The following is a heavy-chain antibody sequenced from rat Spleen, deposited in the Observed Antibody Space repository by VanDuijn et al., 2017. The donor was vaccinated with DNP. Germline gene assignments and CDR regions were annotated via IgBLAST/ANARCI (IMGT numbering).Heavy chain of an antibody. V-gene: IGHV5-25*01. J-gene: IGHJ2*01. CDR3: ARQGTTVSYFDY. D-gene: IGHD1-1*01. CDR1: GFTFSNYY. Sequence: EVQLVESGGDLVQPGRSLKLSCAASGFTFSNYYMACVRQAPTKGLEWVASITTSGDSTYSPDSVKGRFTISRDNAKSSLYLQMNSLKSEDTATYYCARQGTTVSYFDYWGQGVTVTVSS. CDR2: ITTSGDST.